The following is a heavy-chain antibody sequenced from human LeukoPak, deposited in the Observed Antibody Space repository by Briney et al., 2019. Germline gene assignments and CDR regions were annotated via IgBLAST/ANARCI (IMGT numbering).Heavy chain of an antibody. D-gene: IGHD1-1*01. J-gene: IGHJ6*03. Sequence: PGGSLRLSCAASGFTFSNFAMSWVRQAPGKGLEWVSGITGSGGNTHYADSVKGRFTISRDNSKNTLYLQMNSLRVKDTAIYYCAKYKGAVFYHYCMDVWGKGTTVTVSS. V-gene: IGHV3-23*01. CDR1: GFTFSNFA. CDR2: ITGSGGNT. CDR3: AKYKGAVFYHYCMDV.